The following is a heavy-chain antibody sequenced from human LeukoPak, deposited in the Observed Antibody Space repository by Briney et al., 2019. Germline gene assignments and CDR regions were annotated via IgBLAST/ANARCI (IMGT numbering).Heavy chain of an antibody. CDR1: GFIFSDFY. V-gene: IGHV3-11*01. CDR2: ISISGTTT. D-gene: IGHD6-13*01. Sequence: GGSLRLSCAASGFIFSDFYMGWIRQAPGKGLEWVSYISISGTTTNYADSVKGRFTISRDDARNSLYLQMNSLRAEDTAVYYCAKNILAAGLFFDYWGQGTLVTVSS. J-gene: IGHJ4*02. CDR3: AKNILAAGLFFDY.